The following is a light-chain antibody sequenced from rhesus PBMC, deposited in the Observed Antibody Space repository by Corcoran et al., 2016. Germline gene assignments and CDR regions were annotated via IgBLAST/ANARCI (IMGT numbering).Light chain of an antibody. J-gene: IGKJ1*01. Sequence: EVVLTQSPATLSLSPGETATLSCRARQSVSSSLAWYQQKPGQVPRLLIYGASNRATGIPDRFSGGGSGTDFTLTISSLEPEDFAVYYCQQYSNWPQTFGQGTKVEIK. CDR1: QSVSSS. V-gene: IGKV3-42*03. CDR2: GAS. CDR3: QQYSNWPQT.